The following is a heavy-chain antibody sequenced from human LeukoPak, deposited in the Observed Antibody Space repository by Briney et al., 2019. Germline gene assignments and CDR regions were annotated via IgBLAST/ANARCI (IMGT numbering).Heavy chain of an antibody. CDR1: GFTLSNYD. J-gene: IGHJ5*02. Sequence: PGGSLRLSCAAPGFTLSNYDMNWVRQAPGKGLEWVSSISTVRGRFTISRDDAKNSLYLEMNSLRAEDTAVYYCARADCSSSTCYLRRSWFDPWGQGTLVTVSS. CDR3: ARADCSSSTCYLRRSWFDP. V-gene: IGHV3-69-1*01. CDR2: IS. D-gene: IGHD2-2*01.